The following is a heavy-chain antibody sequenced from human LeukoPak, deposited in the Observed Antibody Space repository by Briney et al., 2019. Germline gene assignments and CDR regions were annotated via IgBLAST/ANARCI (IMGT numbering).Heavy chain of an antibody. Sequence: SETLSLTCAVYGVSFSGYYWSWLRQPPGKGLEWVGEINHSGSTNYNPSLKSRVTISVDTSKNQFSLKLSSVTAADTAVYYCARAIVVPAAKGCWFDPWGQGTLVTVSS. V-gene: IGHV4-34*01. CDR2: INHSGST. CDR1: GVSFSGYY. J-gene: IGHJ5*02. D-gene: IGHD2-2*01. CDR3: ARAIVVPAAKGCWFDP.